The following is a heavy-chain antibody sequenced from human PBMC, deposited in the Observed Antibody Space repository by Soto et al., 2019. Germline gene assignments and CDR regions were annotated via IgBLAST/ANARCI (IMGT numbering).Heavy chain of an antibody. V-gene: IGHV1-69*02. Sequence: QVQLVQSGAEVKKPGSSVKVSCEASGSTFSSYTVSCVRQAPGQGLEWMGRIIPVLGVTNYAPKFKGSVTISADKSKTTAYMELSSLRSGDTAVYYCARRRYCGADCYSKYYYGMDVWGQGTTVTVSS. CDR1: GSTFSSYT. J-gene: IGHJ6*02. CDR2: IIPVLGVT. D-gene: IGHD2-21*02. CDR3: ARRRYCGADCYSKYYYGMDV.